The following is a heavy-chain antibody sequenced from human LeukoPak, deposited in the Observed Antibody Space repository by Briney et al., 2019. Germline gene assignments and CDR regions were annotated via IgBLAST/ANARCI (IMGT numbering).Heavy chain of an antibody. Sequence: ASVKVSCKASGYTFISFDIIWVRQATGQGLEWMGWMNPNSADRGYAQKFRGRVTMTRSTSISTAYMELSSLRSEDSAVYYCARGAGGSGYIYLLTWGQGTLVTVSS. CDR1: GYTFISFD. CDR2: MNPNSADR. V-gene: IGHV1-8*02. CDR3: ARGAGGSGYIYLLT. J-gene: IGHJ4*02. D-gene: IGHD3-10*01.